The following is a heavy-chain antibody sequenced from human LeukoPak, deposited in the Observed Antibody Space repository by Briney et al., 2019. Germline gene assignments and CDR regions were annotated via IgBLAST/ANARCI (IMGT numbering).Heavy chain of an antibody. CDR1: GGSFSGYY. V-gene: IGHV4-34*01. CDR2: INHSGST. J-gene: IGHJ4*02. Sequence: SETLSLTCAVYGGSFSGYYWSWIRQPPGKGLEWIGEINHSGSTNYNPSLKSRVTISVDTSKNQFSLKLSSVTAADTAVYYCARHCGRPYYGWVYYFDYWGQGTLVTVSS. D-gene: IGHD3-10*01. CDR3: ARHCGRPYYGWVYYFDY.